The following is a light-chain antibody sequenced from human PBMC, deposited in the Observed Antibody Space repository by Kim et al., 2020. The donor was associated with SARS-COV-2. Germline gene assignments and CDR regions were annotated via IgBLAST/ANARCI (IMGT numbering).Light chain of an antibody. CDR2: GAA. CDR1: QMVSSN. CDR3: QQYNRRPRGT. J-gene: IGKJ1*01. V-gene: IGKV3D-15*01. Sequence: SSGERAALTCRAGQMVSSNLVGYQQKPGQAPTLLIYGAATRATDAPARFSGSGSGTEFTLPISSLQSEDFAVYYCQQYNRRPRGTFGQGTKVDIK.